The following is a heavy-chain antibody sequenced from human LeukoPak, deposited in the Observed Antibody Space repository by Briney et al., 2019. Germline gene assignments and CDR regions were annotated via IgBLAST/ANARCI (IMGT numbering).Heavy chain of an antibody. CDR3: ARDRRYYYGSGSYYNGVYYYGVDV. D-gene: IGHD3-10*01. CDR1: GFTFSSYE. V-gene: IGHV3-48*03. Sequence: GGSLRLSCAASGFTFSSYEMNWVRQAPGKGLEWVSYISSSGSTIYYADSVKGRFTISRDNAKNSLYLQMNSLRAEDTAVYYCARDRRYYYGSGSYYNGVYYYGVDVWGKGTTVTVSS. J-gene: IGHJ6*04. CDR2: ISSSGSTI.